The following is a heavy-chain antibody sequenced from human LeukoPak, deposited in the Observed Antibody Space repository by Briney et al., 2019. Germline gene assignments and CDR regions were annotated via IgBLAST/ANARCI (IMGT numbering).Heavy chain of an antibody. CDR3: AYYYGSGSLTYFDY. Sequence: GGSLRLSCAASGFTFSSYAMSWVRQAPGKGLEWVSAISGSGGSTYYADSVKGRFTISRDNSKNTLYLQMNSLRAEDTAVYYCAYYYGSGSLTYFDYWGQGTLVTVSS. J-gene: IGHJ4*02. D-gene: IGHD3-10*01. CDR2: ISGSGGST. V-gene: IGHV3-23*01. CDR1: GFTFSSYA.